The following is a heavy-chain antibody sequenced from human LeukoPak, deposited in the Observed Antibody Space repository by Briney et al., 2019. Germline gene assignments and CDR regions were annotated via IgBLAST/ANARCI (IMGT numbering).Heavy chain of an antibody. V-gene: IGHV3-30-3*01. CDR1: GFTFSSYA. D-gene: IGHD5-18*01. J-gene: IGHJ4*02. CDR3: ARDPGGPSYGTFFDY. CDR2: ISYDGSNK. Sequence: PGGSLRLSCAAPGFTFSSYAMHWVRQAPGKGLEWVAVISYDGSNKYYADSVKGRFTISRDNSKNTLYLQMNSLRAEDTAVYYCARDPGGPSYGTFFDYWGQGTLVTVSS.